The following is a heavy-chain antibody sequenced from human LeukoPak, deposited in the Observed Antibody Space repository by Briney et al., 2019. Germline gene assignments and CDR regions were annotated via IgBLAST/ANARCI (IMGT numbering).Heavy chain of an antibody. V-gene: IGHV3-11*01. Sequence: GGSLRLSCAASGFTFSDYYMSWIRQAPGKGLEWVSYISSSGSTIYYADSVKGRFTISRDNAKNSLYLQMNSLRAEDTAVYYCAQYNGPDKNHWYFDLWGRGTLVTVSS. J-gene: IGHJ2*01. CDR2: ISSSGSTI. CDR3: AQYNGPDKNHWYFDL. CDR1: GFTFSDYY. D-gene: IGHD1-1*01.